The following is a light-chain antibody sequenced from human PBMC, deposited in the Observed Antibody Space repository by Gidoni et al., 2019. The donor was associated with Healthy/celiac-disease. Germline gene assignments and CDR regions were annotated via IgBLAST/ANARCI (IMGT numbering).Light chain of an antibody. V-gene: IGLV2-14*01. CDR1: SSAVGGYNY. J-gene: IGLJ2*01. Sequence: QSALTQPASVSGSPGQSITISCTGTSSAVGGYNYVSWYQQHPGKAPKLMIYEVSNRPSGVSNRFSGSKSGNTASLTISGLQAEDEADYYCSSYTSSSNVVFGGVTKLTVL. CDR3: SSYTSSSNVV. CDR2: EVS.